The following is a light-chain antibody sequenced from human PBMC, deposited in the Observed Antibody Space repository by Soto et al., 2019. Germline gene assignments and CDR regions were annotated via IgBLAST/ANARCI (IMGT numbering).Light chain of an antibody. Sequence: IEMTQSPSTLSASVGDRDTITCRASQTIRRWLAWYQQRPGKAPKVLIYDASTLESGVPARFSGSGSETEFTLTISSLQPEDSATYYCQHYNSDPWTFGQGTKV. CDR3: QHYNSDPWT. J-gene: IGKJ1*01. CDR1: QTIRRW. V-gene: IGKV1-5*01. CDR2: DAS.